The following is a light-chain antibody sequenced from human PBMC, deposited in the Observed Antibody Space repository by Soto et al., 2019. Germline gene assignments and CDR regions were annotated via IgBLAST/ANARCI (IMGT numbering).Light chain of an antibody. CDR2: GAS. V-gene: IGKV3-20*01. CDR3: QQYASSPRT. Sequence: EIVLTQSPGTLSLSPGERATLSCRASQSLSSSYLAWYQQKPGQAPRLLIYGASNRATGIPDRFSGCGSGTDFTLTISRLEPEDFAVYYCQQYASSPRTFGQGTKLEIK. CDR1: QSLSSSY. J-gene: IGKJ2*01.